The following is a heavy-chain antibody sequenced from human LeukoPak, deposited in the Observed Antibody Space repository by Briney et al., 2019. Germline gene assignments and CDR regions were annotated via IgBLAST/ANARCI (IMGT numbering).Heavy chain of an antibody. CDR1: GYSISSGYY. CDR3: ARDSVVVPAAIHWFDP. CDR2: IYHSGST. D-gene: IGHD2-2*01. V-gene: IGHV4-38-2*02. Sequence: PSETLSLTCAVSGYSISSGYYWGWIRQPPGKGLEWIGSIYHSGSTYYNPSLKSRVTISVDTSKNQFSLKLSSVTAADTAVYYCARDSVVVPAAIHWFDPWGQGTLVTVSS. J-gene: IGHJ5*02.